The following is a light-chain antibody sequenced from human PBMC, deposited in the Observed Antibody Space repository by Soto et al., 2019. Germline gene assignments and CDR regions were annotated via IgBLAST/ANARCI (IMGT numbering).Light chain of an antibody. CDR2: EVS. Sequence: QSVLTQPPSASGTPGQKVTISCSGSSSSIGSNYVSWYQQHPGKAPKLMIYEVSNRPSGISNRFSGSKSGNTASLTISGLQAEDEADYYCSSYTSSNFWVFGEGTKVTVL. CDR3: SSYTSSNFWV. V-gene: IGLV2-14*01. J-gene: IGLJ3*02. CDR1: SSSIGSNY.